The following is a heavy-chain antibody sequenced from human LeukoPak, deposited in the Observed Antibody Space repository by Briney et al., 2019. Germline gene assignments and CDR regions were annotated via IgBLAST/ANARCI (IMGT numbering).Heavy chain of an antibody. D-gene: IGHD1-1*01. J-gene: IGHJ3*02. CDR2: ISHNAAST. CDR1: GFAFSAYA. V-gene: IGHV3-23*01. CDR3: AEGGGTWAFDI. Sequence: PGGSLRLSCAASGFAFSAYAMSWVRQAPGKGLEWVSSISHNAASTYYTDSVGGRLTISRDNSKNTLFLLMNNVRAEDTALYYCAEGGGTWAFDIWGQGTMVTVSS.